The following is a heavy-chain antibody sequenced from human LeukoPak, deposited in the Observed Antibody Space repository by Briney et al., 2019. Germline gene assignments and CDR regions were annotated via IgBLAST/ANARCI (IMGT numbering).Heavy chain of an antibody. CDR2: IRTSAEGERK. Sequence: PGGSLRLSCETSGFIFRNAWMSWVRQAPGRGLEWIGRIRTSAEGERKDYAATLRGRFTISRDDSRNTLFLHMNGLRTEDTGLYYCFAPRHLNYWGQGALVTVSS. CDR1: GFIFRNAW. D-gene: IGHD1-1*01. V-gene: IGHV3-15*01. CDR3: FAPRHLNY. J-gene: IGHJ4*02.